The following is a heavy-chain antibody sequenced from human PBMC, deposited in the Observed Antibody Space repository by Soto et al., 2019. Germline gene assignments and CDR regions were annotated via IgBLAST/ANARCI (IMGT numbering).Heavy chain of an antibody. CDR2: INPDAGAT. D-gene: IGHD2-2*01. V-gene: IGHV1-46*01. CDR1: AYSFTIYH. CDR3: ARGDIVLVPASEGNWFDP. J-gene: IGHJ5*02. Sequence: ASVKVSCKASAYSFTIYHIHWVRQAPGQGFEWMGLINPDAGATNYAQRFQGRLRLTRDTSTNTVYMELRSLRSDDTAVYFCARGDIVLVPASEGNWFDPWGQGTLVTVS.